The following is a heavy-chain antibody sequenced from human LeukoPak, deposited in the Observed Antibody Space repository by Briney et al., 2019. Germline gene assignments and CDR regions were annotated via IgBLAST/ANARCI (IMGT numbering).Heavy chain of an antibody. CDR2: IYYSGST. CDR1: GGSISSSSYY. V-gene: IGHV4-39*01. D-gene: IGHD2-2*02. CDR3: ARRLYRCNWFDP. J-gene: IGHJ5*02. Sequence: SETLSLTCTVSGGSISSSSYYWGWIRQPPGKGLEWLGSIYYSGSTYYNPSLKSRATISVDTSKNQFSLKLSSVTAADTAVYYCARRLYRCNWFDPWGQGTLVTVSS.